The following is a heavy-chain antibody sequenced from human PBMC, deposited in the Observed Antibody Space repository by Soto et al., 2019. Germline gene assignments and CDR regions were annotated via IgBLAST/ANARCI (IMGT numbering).Heavy chain of an antibody. J-gene: IGHJ6*02. D-gene: IGHD1-26*01. CDR1: GYTFTSYG. CDR2: ISAYNGNT. Sequence: ASVKVSCKASGYTFTSYGISWVRQAPGQGLEWMGWISAYNGNTNYAQKLQGRVTMTTDTSTSTAFMELRSLRSDDTTVYYCARDGDSRGELSLYYGMDVWGQGTTVTVSS. CDR3: ARDGDSRGELSLYYGMDV. V-gene: IGHV1-18*01.